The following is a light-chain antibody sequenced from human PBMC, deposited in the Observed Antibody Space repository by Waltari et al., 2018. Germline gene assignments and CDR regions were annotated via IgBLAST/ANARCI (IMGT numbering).Light chain of an antibody. J-gene: IGLJ3*02. V-gene: IGLV3-19*01. CDR2: GKE. CDR3: HSRNGRNNEVV. Sequence: SSELTQGPAVSVALGQTVKLTCQGDRPRTSYASWYQLKPGQAPVLVLFGKEKRPSGIPDRFSGYSSGTTSSLTITGAQAEDEADYYCHSRNGRNNEVVFGGGTKLTVL. CDR1: RPRTSY.